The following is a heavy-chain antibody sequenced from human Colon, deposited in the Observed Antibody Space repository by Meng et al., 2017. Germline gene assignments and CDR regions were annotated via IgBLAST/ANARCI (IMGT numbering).Heavy chain of an antibody. V-gene: IGHV1-18*01. D-gene: IGHD4-17*01. CDR2: ISGHNDKP. J-gene: IGHJ4*02. CDR1: GYMFSSYG. Sequence: ASVKVSCKASGYMFSSYGISWVRQAPGQGLEWMGWISGHNDKPNYVQKFQGRVTMTTDTSANTAYLELRSLRSDDTAMYYCARDICGDYVFDYWGQGTLVTVSS. CDR3: ARDICGDYVFDY.